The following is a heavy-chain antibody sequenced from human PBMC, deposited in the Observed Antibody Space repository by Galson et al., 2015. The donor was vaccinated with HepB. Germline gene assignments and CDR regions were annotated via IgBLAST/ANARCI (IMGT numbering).Heavy chain of an antibody. CDR1: GFTFTSSA. CDR3: AADARYSGYDYVDY. J-gene: IGHJ4*02. D-gene: IGHD5-12*01. V-gene: IGHV1-58*01. Sequence: SVKVSCKASGFTFTSSAVQWVRQARGQRLEWIGWIVVGSGNTNYAQKFQERVTITRDMSTSTAYMELSSLRSEDTAVYYCAADARYSGYDYVDYWGQGTLVTVSA. CDR2: IVVGSGNT.